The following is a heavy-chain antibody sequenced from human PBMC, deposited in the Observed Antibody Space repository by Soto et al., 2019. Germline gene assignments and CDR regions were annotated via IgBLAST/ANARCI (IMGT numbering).Heavy chain of an antibody. CDR3: ARKVAAHNWFDP. V-gene: IGHV1-69*01. J-gene: IGHJ5*02. CDR1: GCTFSSYA. CDR2: IIPIFGTA. Sequence: QVQLVQSGAEVKKPGSSVKVSCKASGCTFSSYAISWVRQAPGQGLEWMGGIIPIFGTANYAQKFQGRVTITADESTSTAYMELSSLRSEYTAGYYCARKVAAHNWFDPWGQGTLVTVSS. D-gene: IGHD2-15*01.